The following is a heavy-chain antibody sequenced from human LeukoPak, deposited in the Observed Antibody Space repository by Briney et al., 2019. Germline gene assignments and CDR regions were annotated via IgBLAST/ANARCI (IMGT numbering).Heavy chain of an antibody. Sequence: GGSLRLSCAASGFTFSSYAMSWVRQAPGKGLEWVSAISGSGGSTYYADSVKSRFTISRDNSKNTLYLQMNSLRAEDTAVYYCAKHSSGWYYFDYWGQGTLVTVSS. V-gene: IGHV3-23*01. CDR1: GFTFSSYA. CDR3: AKHSSGWYYFDY. CDR2: ISGSGGST. J-gene: IGHJ4*02. D-gene: IGHD6-19*01.